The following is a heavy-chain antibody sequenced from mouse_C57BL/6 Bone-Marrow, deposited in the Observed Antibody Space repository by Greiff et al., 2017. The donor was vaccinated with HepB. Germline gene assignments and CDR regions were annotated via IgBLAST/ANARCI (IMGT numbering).Heavy chain of an antibody. Sequence: EVKLMESGGGLVQPGGSMKLSCVASGFTFSNYWMNWVRQSPEKGLEWVAQIRLKSDNYATHYAESVKGRFTISRDDSKSSVYLQMNNLRAEDTGIYYCTSANYYGSSLYAMDYWGQGTSVTVSS. D-gene: IGHD1-1*01. J-gene: IGHJ4*01. CDR2: IRLKSDNYAT. V-gene: IGHV6-3*01. CDR3: TSANYYGSSLYAMDY. CDR1: GFTFSNYW.